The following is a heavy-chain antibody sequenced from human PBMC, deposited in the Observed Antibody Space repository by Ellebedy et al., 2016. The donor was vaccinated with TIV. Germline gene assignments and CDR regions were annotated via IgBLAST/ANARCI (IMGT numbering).Heavy chain of an antibody. CDR3: ARLRYYDFWSGHSTHFDY. CDR1: GYTFTGYY. D-gene: IGHD3-3*01. CDR2: INPNSGGT. V-gene: IGHV1-2*04. Sequence: AASVKVSCKASGYTFTGYYMHWVRQAPGQGLEWMGWINPNSGGTNYAQKFQGWVTMTRDTSISTAYMELSRLRSDDTAVYYCARLRYYDFWSGHSTHFDYWGQGTLVTVSS. J-gene: IGHJ4*02.